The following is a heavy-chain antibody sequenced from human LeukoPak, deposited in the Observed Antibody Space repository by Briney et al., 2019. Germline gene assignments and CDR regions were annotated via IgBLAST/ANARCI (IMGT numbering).Heavy chain of an antibody. CDR2: INHDETT. Sequence: PSETLSLTCAVSGESFSAYYWTWIRQPPGKGLEWVGEINHDETTDYNPSLESRVTTSADTSKNQFSLKLSSVTAADRALYYGARGLITIFGVVDYWGQGALVTVSS. J-gene: IGHJ4*02. CDR1: GESFSAYY. V-gene: IGHV4-34*01. D-gene: IGHD3-3*01. CDR3: ARGLITIFGVVDY.